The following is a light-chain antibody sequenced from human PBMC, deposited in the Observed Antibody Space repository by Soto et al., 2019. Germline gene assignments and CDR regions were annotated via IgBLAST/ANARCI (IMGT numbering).Light chain of an antibody. CDR1: QGIGRF. J-gene: IGKJ5*01. CDR2: AAS. V-gene: IGKV1-9*01. CDR3: QQVDSYPIT. Sequence: DIQLTQSPSFLSTSVGDRVTITCRARQGIGRFLAWYQQKPGKAPKLLIYAASTLQSGVPSRFSGSGSGTDFTLTISSLQPEDFGTYYCQQVDSYPITFGQGTRLEIK.